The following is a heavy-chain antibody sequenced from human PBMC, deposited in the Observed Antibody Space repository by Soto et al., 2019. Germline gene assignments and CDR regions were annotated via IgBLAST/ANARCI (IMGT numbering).Heavy chain of an antibody. Sequence: SETLSLTCIVSGESISSSSYYWGWIRQPPGKGLEWIGSIYHSGRTYYNPSFKSRVTISIDTSKNQFSLKLSSVTATDTAVYYCARQRTTVVIQAYFDHWGQGALVTVSS. V-gene: IGHV4-39*01. CDR2: IYHSGRT. J-gene: IGHJ4*02. D-gene: IGHD2-21*01. CDR1: GESISSSSYY. CDR3: ARQRTTVVIQAYFDH.